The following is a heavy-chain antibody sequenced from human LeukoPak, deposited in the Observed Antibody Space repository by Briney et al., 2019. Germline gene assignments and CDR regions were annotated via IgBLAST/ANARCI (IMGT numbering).Heavy chain of an antibody. Sequence: GGSLRLSCAASGFTFSSYAMSWVRQAPGKGLEWVSAISGSGGGTYYADSVKGRFTISRDNSKNTLYLQMNSLRAEDTAVYYCAKAAPVVVVVAATSWFDPWGQGTLVTVSS. CDR1: GFTFSSYA. V-gene: IGHV3-23*01. D-gene: IGHD2-15*01. CDR3: AKAAPVVVVVAATSWFDP. CDR2: ISGSGGGT. J-gene: IGHJ5*02.